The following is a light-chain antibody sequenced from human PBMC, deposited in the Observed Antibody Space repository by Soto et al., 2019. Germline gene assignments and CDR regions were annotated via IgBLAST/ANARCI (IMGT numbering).Light chain of an antibody. CDR1: QNINSN. Sequence: EVVMTQSPVGLSVSPGEGATLSCRASQNINSNLASYQQKPGQAPRLLIHGASTRATGIPARVSGSGSGTEFNLTISGMQSDDFAVCYCQQSDTWPFTFGGGTKVEIK. J-gene: IGKJ4*01. CDR2: GAS. V-gene: IGKV3-15*01. CDR3: QQSDTWPFT.